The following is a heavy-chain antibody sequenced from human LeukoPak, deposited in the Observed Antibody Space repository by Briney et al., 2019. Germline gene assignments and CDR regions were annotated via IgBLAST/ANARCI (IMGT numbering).Heavy chain of an antibody. J-gene: IGHJ5*02. CDR3: ARDLGLRGVTNWFDP. D-gene: IGHD3-10*01. V-gene: IGHV1-46*01. Sequence: ASVKVSCKASGYTFISYLMHWVRQAPGQGLEWMGMINPSGGSTSYAQKFQGRLTMTRDTSTSTVYMELSSLRSEDTAVYYCARDLGLRGVTNWFDPWGQGTLVTVSS. CDR2: INPSGGST. CDR1: GYTFISYL.